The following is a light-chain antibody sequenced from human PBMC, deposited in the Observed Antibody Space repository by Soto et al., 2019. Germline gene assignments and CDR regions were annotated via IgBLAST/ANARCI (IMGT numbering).Light chain of an antibody. CDR1: QSVSSSY. CDR3: QQYGSSPPVT. J-gene: IGKJ4*01. CDR2: GAS. Sequence: EIVLTQSPGTLSLSPGERATLSCRASQSVSSSYLAWYQQKPGQAPRLLIYGASSRATGIPDRFSGSGSGTHLTLTISRLEPEDFAVYYCQQYGSSPPVTFGGGTKVEIK. V-gene: IGKV3-20*01.